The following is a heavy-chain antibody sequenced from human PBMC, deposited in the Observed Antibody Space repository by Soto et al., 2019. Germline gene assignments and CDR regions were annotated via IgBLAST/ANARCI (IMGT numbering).Heavy chain of an antibody. CDR2: IYPGDSDT. D-gene: IGHD3-22*01. V-gene: IGHV5-51*01. J-gene: IGHJ3*02. CDR3: ASTYYYDSSGYYAFDI. Sequence: PGESLKISCXGSGYSFTSYWIGWVRQMPGKGLEWMGIIYPGDSDTRYSPSFQGQVTISADKSISTAYLQWSSLKASDTAMYYCASTYYYDSSGYYAFDIWGQGTMVTVSS. CDR1: GYSFTSYW.